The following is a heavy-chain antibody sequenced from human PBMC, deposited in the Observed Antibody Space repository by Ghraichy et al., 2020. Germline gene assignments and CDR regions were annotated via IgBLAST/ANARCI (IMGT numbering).Heavy chain of an antibody. J-gene: IGHJ4*02. CDR2: IWYDGSNK. CDR1: GFTFSSYG. V-gene: IGHV3-33*01. CDR3: ARERAYSHGFDY. Sequence: GGSLRLSCAASGFTFSSYGMHWVRQAPGKGLEWVAVIWYDGSNKYYADSVKGRFTISRDNSKNTLYLQMNSLRAEDTAVYYCARERAYSHGFDYWGQGTLVTVSS. D-gene: IGHD5-18*01.